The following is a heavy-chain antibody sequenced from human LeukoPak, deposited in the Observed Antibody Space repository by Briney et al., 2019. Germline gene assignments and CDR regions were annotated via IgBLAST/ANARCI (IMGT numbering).Heavy chain of an antibody. Sequence: PGGSLRLSCAASGFTFDDYAMRWVRQAPGKGLEWVSLISWDGGSTYYADSVKGRFTISRDNSKNSLYLQMNSLRAEDTALYYCATAYSRYYFDYWGQGTLVTVSS. CDR1: GFTFDDYA. CDR2: ISWDGGST. CDR3: ATAYSRYYFDY. V-gene: IGHV3-43D*03. J-gene: IGHJ4*02. D-gene: IGHD1-26*01.